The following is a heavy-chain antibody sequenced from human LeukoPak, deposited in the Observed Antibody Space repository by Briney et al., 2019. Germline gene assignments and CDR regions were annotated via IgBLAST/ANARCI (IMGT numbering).Heavy chain of an antibody. CDR1: GFTFSNSW. V-gene: IGHV3-7*01. D-gene: IGHD5-18*01. Sequence: PGGSLRLSCPASGFTFSNSWMAWVRQAPGKGLEWVANIKPDGSEKYYVDSVKGRFTIPKDNAKNSLYLQMNSLRVEDTAMYYCARSTAGLDYWGQGTLVTVSS. CDR2: IKPDGSEK. CDR3: ARSTAGLDY. J-gene: IGHJ4*02.